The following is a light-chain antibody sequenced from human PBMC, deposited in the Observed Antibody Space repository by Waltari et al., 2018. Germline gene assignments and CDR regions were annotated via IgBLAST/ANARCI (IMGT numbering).Light chain of an antibody. CDR3: QQFNNWPPA. CDR2: GAS. Sequence: ELVMTQSPATLSMSPGETATLSCRASQNIYSNLAWYQQKPGQAPRLLIYGASTRATGIPARFSGSGSGTEFTLTIGSMQSEDFAIYYCQQFNNWPPAFGQGTNVEIK. J-gene: IGKJ1*01. V-gene: IGKV3-15*01. CDR1: QNIYSN.